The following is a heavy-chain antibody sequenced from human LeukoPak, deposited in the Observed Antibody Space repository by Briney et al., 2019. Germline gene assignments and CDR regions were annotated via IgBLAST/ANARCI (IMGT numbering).Heavy chain of an antibody. Sequence: GGSLRLSCAASGFTFSNAWMSWVRQALGKGLEWVGRIKSKTDGGTTDYAAPVKGRFTISRDDSKNTLYLQMNSLKTEDTAVYYCTTERRLSPGPFDYWGQGTLVTVSS. V-gene: IGHV3-15*01. J-gene: IGHJ4*02. CDR3: TTERRLSPGPFDY. CDR2: IKSKTDGGTT. D-gene: IGHD3-16*02. CDR1: GFTFSNAW.